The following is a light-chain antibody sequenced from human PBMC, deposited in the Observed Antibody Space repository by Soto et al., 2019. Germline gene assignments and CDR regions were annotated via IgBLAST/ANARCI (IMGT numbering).Light chain of an antibody. Sequence: EIVMTQSPPTLSVSPGERATLSCRASQSVGSKLAWYQQRPGQAPRLLIYDASNRATGIPARFSGSGSGTEFSLTISSLQSEDFAVYFCQQRANWPPVTFGQGTKVEIK. CDR1: QSVGSK. CDR3: QQRANWPPVT. V-gene: IGKV3D-15*01. CDR2: DAS. J-gene: IGKJ1*01.